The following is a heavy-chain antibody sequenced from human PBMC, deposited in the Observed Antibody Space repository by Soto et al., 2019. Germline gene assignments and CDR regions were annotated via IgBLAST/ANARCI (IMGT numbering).Heavy chain of an antibody. CDR2: IYYSGST. CDR1: GGSISSGGYY. Sequence: QVQLQESGPGLVKPSQTLSLTCTVSGGSISSGGYYWSWIRQHPGKGLEWIGYIYYSGSTYYNPSLKSRVTISVDTSKNQCSLKLSSVTAADTAVYYCARRPSHSSGYLDAFDIWGQGTMVTVSS. CDR3: ARRPSHSSGYLDAFDI. D-gene: IGHD3-22*01. V-gene: IGHV4-31*03. J-gene: IGHJ3*02.